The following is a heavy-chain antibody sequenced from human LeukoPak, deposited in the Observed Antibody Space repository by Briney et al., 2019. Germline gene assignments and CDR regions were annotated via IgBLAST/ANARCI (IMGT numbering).Heavy chain of an antibody. Sequence: SETLSLTCTVSGGSISSYDWSWIRQPPGRGLEWIGYIHYSGSTYDNPSLKSRVTISVDRSKNQFSLTLTSVTAADTAVYYCAKGGPKGLDPWGQGTLVSVSS. CDR2: IHYSGST. CDR1: GGSISSYD. CDR3: AKGGPKGLDP. V-gene: IGHV4-59*12. J-gene: IGHJ5*02.